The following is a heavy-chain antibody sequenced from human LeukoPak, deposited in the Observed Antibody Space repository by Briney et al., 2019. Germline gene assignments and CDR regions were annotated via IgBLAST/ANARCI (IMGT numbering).Heavy chain of an antibody. Sequence: ASVKVSCKASGGTFSSYAISWVRQAPGQGLEWMGGIIPIFGTANYAQKFQGRVTITADESTSTAYMELSSLRSEDTAVYYCARGGHDILTGPGGVWGQGTTVTVSS. V-gene: IGHV1-69*13. J-gene: IGHJ6*02. CDR1: GGTFSSYA. D-gene: IGHD3-9*01. CDR3: ARGGHDILTGPGGV. CDR2: IIPIFGTA.